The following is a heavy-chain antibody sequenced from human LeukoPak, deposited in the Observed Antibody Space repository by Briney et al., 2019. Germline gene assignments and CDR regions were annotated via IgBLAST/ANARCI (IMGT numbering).Heavy chain of an antibody. D-gene: IGHD2-2*01. Sequence: SETLSLTCNVSGDSISTYYWSWIRQPPGKGLDWIGHIYYSGSTDYNPSLMSRVTLSVDTSKNQFSLRLSSVTAADTAVYYCARGRYQLPWGQGTLVTVSS. CDR3: ARGRYQLP. J-gene: IGHJ5*02. V-gene: IGHV4-59*12. CDR2: IYYSGST. CDR1: GDSISTYY.